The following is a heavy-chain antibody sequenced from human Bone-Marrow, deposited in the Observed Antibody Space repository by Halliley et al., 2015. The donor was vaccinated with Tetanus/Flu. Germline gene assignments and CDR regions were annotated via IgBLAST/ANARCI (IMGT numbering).Heavy chain of an antibody. CDR1: GLSFSTYG. CDR3: AKVACSGGSCPRGNYYYYAMDV. V-gene: IGHV3-30*18. CDR2: ISFDGRNQ. Sequence: SLRLSCAASGLSFSTYGMHWVRQAPGKGLEWVAIISFDGRNQYYADSVKGRFTISRDNSKNTLYLQMSSLRPEDTALYYCAKVACSGGSCPRGNYYYYAMDVWGQGTTVTVSS. D-gene: IGHD2-15*01. J-gene: IGHJ6*02.